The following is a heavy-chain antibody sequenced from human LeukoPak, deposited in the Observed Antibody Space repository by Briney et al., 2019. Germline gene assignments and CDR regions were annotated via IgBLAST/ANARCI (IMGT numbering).Heavy chain of an antibody. CDR1: GFTLSRYA. D-gene: IGHD6-19*01. J-gene: IGHJ4*02. CDR3: AKYQRQWLPKGGFDY. Sequence: TGGSLRLSCAASGFTLSRYAMHWVRQAPGKGLEWVTVISYDGTNKYYADSVKGRFTISRDNSKNTLYLQMDNLRAEDTAVYYCAKYQRQWLPKGGFDYWGQGTLVTVSS. V-gene: IGHV3-30-3*02. CDR2: ISYDGTNK.